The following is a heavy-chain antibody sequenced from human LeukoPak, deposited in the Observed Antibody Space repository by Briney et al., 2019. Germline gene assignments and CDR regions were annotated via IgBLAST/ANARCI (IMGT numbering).Heavy chain of an antibody. CDR2: ISAYNGNT. Sequence: ASVKVSCKASAYAFTSYGISWGRQAPGQGLEWMGWISAYNGNTNYAQKLQGRVTMTTDTSTSTAYMELRSLRSDDTAVYYCARDCGGSCLGDYWGQGTLVTVSS. CDR3: ARDCGGSCLGDY. V-gene: IGHV1-18*01. J-gene: IGHJ4*02. D-gene: IGHD2-15*01. CDR1: AYAFTSYG.